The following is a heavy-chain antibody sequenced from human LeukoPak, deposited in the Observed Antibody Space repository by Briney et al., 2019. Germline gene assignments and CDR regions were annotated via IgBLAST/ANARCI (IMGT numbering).Heavy chain of an antibody. CDR3: AREDTAMVTYY. CDR2: INHSGST. Sequence: SETLSLTCAVYGGSFSGYYWSWIRQPPGKGLEWIGEINHSGSTNYNPSLKSQVTISVDTSKNQFSLKLSSVTAADTAVYYCAREDTAMVTYYWGQGTLVTVSS. V-gene: IGHV4-34*01. CDR1: GGSFSGYY. J-gene: IGHJ4*02. D-gene: IGHD5-18*01.